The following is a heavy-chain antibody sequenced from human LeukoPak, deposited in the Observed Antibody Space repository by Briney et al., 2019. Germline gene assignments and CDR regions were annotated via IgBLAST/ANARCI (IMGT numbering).Heavy chain of an antibody. D-gene: IGHD3-3*01. CDR2: ISYDGNNQ. J-gene: IGHJ6*02. CDR1: GFTFSSYA. Sequence: GGSLRLSCEASGFTFSSYAIHWVRQAPEKGLEWVAVISYDGNNQFYADAVKGRFTISRENSKNTLYLQMNSLRPQDTAVYFCARGGYYDFSTGYYQTQYYRGMDVWGQGTTVTVSS. V-gene: IGHV3-30*04. CDR3: ARGGYYDFSTGYYQTQYYRGMDV.